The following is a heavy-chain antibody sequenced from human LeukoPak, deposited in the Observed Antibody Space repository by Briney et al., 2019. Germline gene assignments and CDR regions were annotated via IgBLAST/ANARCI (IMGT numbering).Heavy chain of an antibody. V-gene: IGHV1-2*02. CDR2: INPNSGGT. D-gene: IGHD3-3*01. J-gene: IGHJ6*02. CDR1: GYTFTGYY. CDR3: ARDLRNGYDYYYGMDV. Sequence: ASVKVSCKASGYTFTGYYMHWVRQAPGQGLEWMGWINPNSGGTNYAQKFQGRVTMTRDTSISTAYMELSRLRSDDTAVYYCARDLRNGYDYYYGMDVWGQGTTVTVSS.